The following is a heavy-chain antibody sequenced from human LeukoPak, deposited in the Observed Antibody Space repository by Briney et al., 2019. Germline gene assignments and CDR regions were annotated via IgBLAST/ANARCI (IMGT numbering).Heavy chain of an antibody. J-gene: IGHJ4*02. CDR1: GGSFSGYY. Sequence: PSETLSLTCAAYGGSFSGYYWSWIRQPPGEGLEWIGEITHSGSTNYNPPLKSRVTISVDTSKNQFSLKLRSVTAADTAVYYCASEGATDYFDHWGQGTLVTVSS. D-gene: IGHD5-12*01. CDR2: ITHSGST. V-gene: IGHV4-34*01. CDR3: ASEGATDYFDH.